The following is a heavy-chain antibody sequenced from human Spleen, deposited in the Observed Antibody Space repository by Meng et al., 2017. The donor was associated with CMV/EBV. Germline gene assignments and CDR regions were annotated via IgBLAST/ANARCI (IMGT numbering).Heavy chain of an antibody. CDR3: ARGSGGWFDP. CDR2: IDYSEST. D-gene: IGHD3-10*01. Sequence: SETLSLTCTVSGGSVNSDSHYWSWIRQPPGKGLEWIGYIDYSESTNNNPSLKSRVTISVDTSKNHFSLRLRSVTAADTAVYYCARGSGGWFDPWGQGTLVTVSS. CDR1: GGSVNSDSHY. J-gene: IGHJ5*02. V-gene: IGHV4-61*03.